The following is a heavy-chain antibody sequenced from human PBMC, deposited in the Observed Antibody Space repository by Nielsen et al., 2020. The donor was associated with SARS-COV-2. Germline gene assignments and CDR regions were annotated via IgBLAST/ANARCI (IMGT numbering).Heavy chain of an antibody. J-gene: IGHJ6*03. CDR1: GDSVSSNSAA. V-gene: IGHV6-1*01. CDR3: AREYSSSYYYYYYMDV. D-gene: IGHD6-19*01. CDR2: TYYRSKWYN. Sequence: SETLSLTCAISGDSVSSNSAAWNWIRQSPSRGLEWLGRTYYRSKWYNDYAVSVKSRITINPDTSKNQFSLQLNSVTPEDTAVYYCAREYSSSYYYYYYMDVWGKGTTVTVSS.